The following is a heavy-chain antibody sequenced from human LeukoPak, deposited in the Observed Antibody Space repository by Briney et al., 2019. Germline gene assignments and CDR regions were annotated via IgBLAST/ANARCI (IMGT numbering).Heavy chain of an antibody. J-gene: IGHJ3*02. V-gene: IGHV3-20*04. CDR1: GFTFDDYG. D-gene: IGHD2-2*01. CDR2: INWNGGST. Sequence: GGSLRLSCAASGFTFDDYGMSWVRQAPGKGLEWVSGINWNGGSTGYADSVKGRFTISRDNAKNSLYLQMNSLRAEDTALYYCARLYCSSTSCYWNAFDIWGQGTMVTVSS. CDR3: ARLYCSSTSCYWNAFDI.